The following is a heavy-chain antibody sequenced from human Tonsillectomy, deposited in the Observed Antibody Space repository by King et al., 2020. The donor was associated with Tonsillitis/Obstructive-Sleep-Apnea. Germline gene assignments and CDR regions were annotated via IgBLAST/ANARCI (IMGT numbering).Heavy chain of an antibody. V-gene: IGHV5-51*03. D-gene: IGHD3-22*01. CDR1: GYSFTNYW. Sequence: QLVQSGAEVKKPGESLKISCKGSGYSFTNYWIGWVRQMPGKGLEWMGIIYPGDSDTRYSPSFQGQVTISADKAISTAYLQWRSLKAPDTAMYYCARRLKGSSGYYSYFYYWGQGTLVTVSS. CDR2: IYPGDSDT. CDR3: ARRLKGSSGYYSYFYY. J-gene: IGHJ4*02.